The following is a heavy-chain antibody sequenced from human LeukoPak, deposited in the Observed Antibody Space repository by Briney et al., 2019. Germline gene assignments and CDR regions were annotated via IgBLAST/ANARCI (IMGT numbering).Heavy chain of an antibody. Sequence: ASVKVSCKASGYTFTSYGISWVRQAPGQGLEWMGWISGYNGNTNYAQKLQGRVTMTTDTSTSTAYMELRSLRPDDTAVYYCARDRIVGAEDDAFGIWGQGTMVTVSS. CDR1: GYTFTSYG. CDR2: ISGYNGNT. CDR3: ARDRIVGAEDDAFGI. V-gene: IGHV1-18*01. D-gene: IGHD1-26*01. J-gene: IGHJ3*02.